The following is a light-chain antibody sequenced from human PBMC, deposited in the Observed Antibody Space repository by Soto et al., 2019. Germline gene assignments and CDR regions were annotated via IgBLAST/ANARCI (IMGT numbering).Light chain of an antibody. V-gene: IGKV1-39*01. J-gene: IGKJ1*01. CDR1: QSIGRN. CDR3: QQSYSTPPT. CDR2: TSS. Sequence: DIQMTQSPASLSASVGDRVTISCRASQSIGRNLNWYQQKPGKAPTLLMFTSSNLQSGVPSRFSGSGSGTDFFLTISSLQPEDFATYYCQQSYSTPPTFGQGTKVEIK.